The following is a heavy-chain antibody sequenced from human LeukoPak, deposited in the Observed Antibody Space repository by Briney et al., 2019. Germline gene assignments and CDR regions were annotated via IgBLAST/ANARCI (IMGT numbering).Heavy chain of an antibody. CDR3: AREHFDILTGYYTRSYFDY. V-gene: IGHV4-59*01. CDR2: IYYSGST. D-gene: IGHD3-9*01. Sequence: SETPSLTCTVSGGSISSYYWSWIRQPPGKGLEWIGYIYYSGSTNYNPSLKSRVTISVDTSKNQFSLKLSSVTAADTAVYYCAREHFDILTGYYTRSYFDYWGQGTLVTVSS. J-gene: IGHJ4*02. CDR1: GGSISSYY.